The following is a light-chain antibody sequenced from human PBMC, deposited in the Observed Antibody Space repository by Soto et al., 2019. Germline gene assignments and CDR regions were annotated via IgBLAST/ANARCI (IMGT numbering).Light chain of an antibody. Sequence: QAVLTQPPSVSGAPGQRITISCTGSSSNIGAGYDVHWYQHLPGTAPKLLIFGNKNRPSGVPDRFSGSKSGNTASLTISGLQPDDEAVYFCSSDVSFYTLGVFGGGTQLTVL. CDR1: SSNIGAGYD. CDR3: SSDVSFYTLGV. J-gene: IGLJ3*02. CDR2: GNK. V-gene: IGLV1-40*01.